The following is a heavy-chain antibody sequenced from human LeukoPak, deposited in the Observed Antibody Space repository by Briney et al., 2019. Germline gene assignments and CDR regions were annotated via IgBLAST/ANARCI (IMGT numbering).Heavy chain of an antibody. V-gene: IGHV6-1*01. J-gene: IGHJ4*02. CDR3: ARDRSEWELDY. Sequence: LEWLGRTYYRSKWYNDYAVSVKSRITINPDTSKNQFSLQLNSVTPEDTAVYYCARDRSEWELDYWGQGTLVTVSS. D-gene: IGHD1-26*01. CDR2: TYYRSKWYN.